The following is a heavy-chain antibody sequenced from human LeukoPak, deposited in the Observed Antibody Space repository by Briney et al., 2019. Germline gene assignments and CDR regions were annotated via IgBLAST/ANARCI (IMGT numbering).Heavy chain of an antibody. CDR1: GYSISLGYY. J-gene: IGHJ4*02. CDR3: ARGLRYFDWLQYYFDY. D-gene: IGHD3-9*01. Sequence: SETLSLTCTVSGYSISLGYYWGWIRQPAGKGLEWIGRIYTSGSTNYNPSLKSRVTISVDTSKNQFSLKLSSVTAADTAVYYCARGLRYFDWLQYYFDYWGQGTLVTVSS. CDR2: IYTSGST. V-gene: IGHV4-61*02.